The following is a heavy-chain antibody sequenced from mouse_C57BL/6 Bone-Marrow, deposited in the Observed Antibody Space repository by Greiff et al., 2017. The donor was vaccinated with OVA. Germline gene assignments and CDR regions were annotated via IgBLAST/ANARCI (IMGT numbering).Heavy chain of an antibody. Sequence: EVQLQQSGAELVRPGASVKLSCTASGFNIKDDYMHWVKQRPEQGLEWIGWIDPENGDTEYASKFQGKATITADTSSNTAYLQLSSLTSEDTAVYYCTTRVMITRSFDVWGTGTTVTVSS. J-gene: IGHJ1*03. V-gene: IGHV14-4*01. CDR1: GFNIKDDY. D-gene: IGHD2-4*01. CDR2: IDPENGDT. CDR3: TTRVMITRSFDV.